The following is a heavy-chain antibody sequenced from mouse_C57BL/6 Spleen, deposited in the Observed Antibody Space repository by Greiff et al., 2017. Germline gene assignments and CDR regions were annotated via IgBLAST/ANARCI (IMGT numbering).Heavy chain of an antibody. V-gene: IGHV1-19*01. CDR2: FNPYNGGT. CDR1: GYTFTDYH. Sequence: VQLQQSGPVLVKPGASVKMSCKASGYTFTDYHMNWVKQSHGKSLEWIGVFNPYNGGTSYNQKFKGKATLTVDKSSSTAYLELNRLPSEDSAVNYCASYEGYYDYFNCGSQGTTLSVSS. CDR3: ASYEGYYDYFNC. D-gene: IGHD2-3*01. J-gene: IGHJ2*01.